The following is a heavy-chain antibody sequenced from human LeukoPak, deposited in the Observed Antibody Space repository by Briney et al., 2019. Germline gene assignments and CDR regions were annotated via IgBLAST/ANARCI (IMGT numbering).Heavy chain of an antibody. CDR3: ARVVSGYGSYGSGSYTGYDY. J-gene: IGHJ4*02. V-gene: IGHV1-18*01. Sequence: GASVKVSCKTPGYTFTNYDITWVRQAPGQGLEWVGWMNPNSGNTGYAQKFQGRVTMTTDTSTSTAYMELRSLRSDDTAVYYCARVVSGYGSYGSGSYTGYDYWGQGTLVTVSS. D-gene: IGHD3-10*01. CDR2: MNPNSGNT. CDR1: GYTFTNYD.